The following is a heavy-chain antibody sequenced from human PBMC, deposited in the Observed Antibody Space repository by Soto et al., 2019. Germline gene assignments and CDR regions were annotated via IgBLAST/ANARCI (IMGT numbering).Heavy chain of an antibody. Sequence: SVKVSCKASGGTFSRHAIAWVRQAPGQGLEWMGGISPTFGTATYALKFQGRVAISADRSSNTAYMELSSLRSQDTAVYYCASERSAQYFDSWGQGTVVTVSS. CDR2: ISPTFGTA. V-gene: IGHV1-69*06. CDR1: GGTFSRHA. CDR3: ASERSAQYFDS. J-gene: IGHJ4*02. D-gene: IGHD1-26*01.